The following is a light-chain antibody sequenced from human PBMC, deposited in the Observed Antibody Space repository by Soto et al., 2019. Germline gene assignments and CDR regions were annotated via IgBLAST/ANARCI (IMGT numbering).Light chain of an antibody. CDR3: QQYGSSQFT. Sequence: EIVLMQSPGTLSLSPGEGATLSCRASQSVNNNYLAWYQQRPGQAPTVLIFDTSRRATGVPDRFSGSGSGTDFTLRISRVEADDFAVYYCQQYGSSQFTVGPGTKVNIK. V-gene: IGKV3-20*01. CDR1: QSVNNNY. CDR2: DTS. J-gene: IGKJ3*01.